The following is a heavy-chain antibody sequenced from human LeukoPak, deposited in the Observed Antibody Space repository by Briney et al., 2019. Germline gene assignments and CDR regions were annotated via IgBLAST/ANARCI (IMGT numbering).Heavy chain of an antibody. D-gene: IGHD3-10*01. J-gene: IGHJ5*02. V-gene: IGHV3-33*01. CDR3: ARGVEGWMVRGAIARTLNWFDP. Sequence: GRSLRLSCAASGFTFSSYGMHWVRQAPGKGLEWVAVIWYDGSNKYYADSVKGRFTISRDNSKNTLYLQMNSLRAEDTAVYYCARGVEGWMVRGAIARTLNWFDPWGQGTLVTVSS. CDR1: GFTFSSYG. CDR2: IWYDGSNK.